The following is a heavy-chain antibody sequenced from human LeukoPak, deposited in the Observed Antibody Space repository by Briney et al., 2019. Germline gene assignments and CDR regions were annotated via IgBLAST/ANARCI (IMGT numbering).Heavy chain of an antibody. CDR2: ISWNSGSI. CDR3: AKDGPLAAARAFDI. J-gene: IGHJ3*02. Sequence: GGSLRLSCAASGFTFDDYAMHWVRQAPGKGLEWVSGISWNSGSIGYADSVKGRFTISRDNAKNSLYLQMNSLRAEDMALYYCAKDGPLAAARAFDIWGQGTMVTVSS. D-gene: IGHD6-13*01. V-gene: IGHV3-9*03. CDR1: GFTFDDYA.